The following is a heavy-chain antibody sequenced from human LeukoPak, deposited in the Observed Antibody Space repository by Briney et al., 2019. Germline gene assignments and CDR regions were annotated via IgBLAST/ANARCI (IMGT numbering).Heavy chain of an antibody. Sequence: ASVKVSCKASGYTFTSYGNSWVRQPPAPGLEWMGWISAYNGNTNYAQKLQGRVTMTTDTSTSTAYMELRSLRSDDTAVYYCARDLVGYSGYEPIGYWGQGTLVTVSS. J-gene: IGHJ4*02. D-gene: IGHD5-12*01. CDR2: ISAYNGNT. V-gene: IGHV1-18*01. CDR3: ARDLVGYSGYEPIGY. CDR1: GYTFTSYG.